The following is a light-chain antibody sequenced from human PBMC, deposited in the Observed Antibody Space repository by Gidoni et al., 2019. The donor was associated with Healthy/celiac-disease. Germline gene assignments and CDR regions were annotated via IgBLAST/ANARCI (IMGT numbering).Light chain of an antibody. J-gene: IGKJ4*01. Sequence: EIVLTQSPGTLSLSPGERATLSCRASQSVSSSYLAWYQQKPGQAPRLLIYGASSRATGIPDRFSGSGSGTDFTLTISRLEPEDFAVYYCQQYGSPLXXXGGTKVEIK. CDR1: QSVSSSY. CDR3: QQYGSPLX. V-gene: IGKV3-20*01. CDR2: GAS.